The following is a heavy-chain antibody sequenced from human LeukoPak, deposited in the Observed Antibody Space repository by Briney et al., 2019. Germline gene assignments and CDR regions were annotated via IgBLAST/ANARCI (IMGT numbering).Heavy chain of an antibody. V-gene: IGHV4-4*02. CDR1: GDSLSGGDR. D-gene: IGHD5-12*01. CDR2: IYHSGST. J-gene: IGHJ4*02. CDR3: ARRGYSGNEAYFAY. Sequence: PSVTLSLTCTVSGDSLSGGDRWSWVGQSPGKGLEWIGEIYHSGSTNYNPSLRGRVTLSVDNSNNHLSLDQSSVTAADTAFYYCARRGYSGNEAYFAYWGQGTLVTVSS.